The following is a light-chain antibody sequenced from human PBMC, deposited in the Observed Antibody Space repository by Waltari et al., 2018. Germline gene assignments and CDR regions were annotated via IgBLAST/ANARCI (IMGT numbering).Light chain of an antibody. Sequence: QSALTQPRSVSGSPGQSVAISCTGTSSDVGAYNSVSWYQQHPGKAPKLMIFDVTTRPSGVPDRFSGSKSAYTASLTISRLQVDDEADYYCCSYAGDFTMLFGGGTKLTVL. CDR2: DVT. V-gene: IGLV2-11*01. CDR3: CSYAGDFTML. J-gene: IGLJ2*01. CDR1: SSDVGAYNS.